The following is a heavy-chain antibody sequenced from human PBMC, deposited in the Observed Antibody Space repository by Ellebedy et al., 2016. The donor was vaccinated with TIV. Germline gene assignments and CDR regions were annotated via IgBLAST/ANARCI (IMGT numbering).Heavy chain of an antibody. V-gene: IGHV1-69*04. CDR1: GYTFTGYY. CDR3: ATVPNAYYYYGMDV. CDR2: IIPILGIA. Sequence: ASVKVSCKASGYTFTGYYMHWVRQAPGQGLEWMGRIIPILGIANYAQKFQGRVTMTEDTSTDTAYMELSSLRSEDTAVYYCATVPNAYYYYGMDVWGQGTTVTVSS. J-gene: IGHJ6*02.